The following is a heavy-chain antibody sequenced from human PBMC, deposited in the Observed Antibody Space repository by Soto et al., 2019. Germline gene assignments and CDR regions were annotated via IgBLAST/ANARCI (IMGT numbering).Heavy chain of an antibody. J-gene: IGHJ4*02. CDR1: GLTVSRSH. CDR3: ARESSNGIAY. V-gene: IGHV3-66*01. CDR2: LYSGGYT. D-gene: IGHD2-8*01. Sequence: GPLRRYCATAGLTVSRSHMSWVRQAPGRGLEWVSVLYSGGYTSYADYVKGRFTISRDNSKNTLYLQMNSLRAEDTAVYYCARESSNGIAYWGQGTQVTVSS.